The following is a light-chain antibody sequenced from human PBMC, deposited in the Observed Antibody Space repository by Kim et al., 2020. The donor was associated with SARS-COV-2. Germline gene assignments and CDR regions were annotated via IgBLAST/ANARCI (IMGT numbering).Light chain of an antibody. CDR2: KDS. V-gene: IGLV3-25*03. CDR1: TFPNKY. J-gene: IGLJ2*01. Sequence: PGKTARITCSGDTFPNKYAYWYQQKPGQAPMLVIYKDSERPSGIPERFSGSSSGTTVTLTISGVQAEDEADYYCQSADSSGTYPMVFGGGTQLTVL. CDR3: QSADSSGTYPMV.